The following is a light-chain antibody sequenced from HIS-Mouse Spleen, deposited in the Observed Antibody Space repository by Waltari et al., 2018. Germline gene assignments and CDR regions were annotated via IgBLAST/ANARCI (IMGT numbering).Light chain of an antibody. CDR3: QSYDSSNHWV. V-gene: IGLV6-57*02. CDR1: SGSIASNY. CDR2: EDN. J-gene: IGLJ3*02. Sequence: NFMLTQPHSVSESPGKPVTISCTGSSGSIASNYGQWYQQRPGSAPTTVIYEDNQRPSGVPDRFSGSIDSSSNSASLTISGLKTEDEADYYCQSYDSSNHWVFGGGTKLTVL.